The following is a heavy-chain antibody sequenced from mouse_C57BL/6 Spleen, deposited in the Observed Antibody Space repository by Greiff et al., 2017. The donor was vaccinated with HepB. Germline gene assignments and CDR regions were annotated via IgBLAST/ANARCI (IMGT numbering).Heavy chain of an antibody. Sequence: EVQLQQSGPGLVKPSQSLSLTCSVTGYSITSGYYWNWIRQFPGNKLEWMGYISYDGSNNYNPSLKNRISITRDTSKNQFFLKLNSVTTEDTATYYCARGAAGSYFDYWGQGTTLTVSS. J-gene: IGHJ2*01. V-gene: IGHV3-6*01. CDR1: GYSITSGYY. CDR3: ARGAAGSYFDY. CDR2: ISYDGSN.